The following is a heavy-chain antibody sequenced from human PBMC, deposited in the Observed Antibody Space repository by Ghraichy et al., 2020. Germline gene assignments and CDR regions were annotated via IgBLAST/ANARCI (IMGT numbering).Heavy chain of an antibody. V-gene: IGHV3-23*01. CDR2: ISGSGDST. J-gene: IGHJ4*02. Sequence: GESLNISCAASEFTFSSYAMSWVRQAPGKGLEWVSGISGSGDSTYYADSVKGRFTISRENSKNTLYLQMNSLRAEDTAVYYCAKPIVLMVYAPFDFWGQGTLVTVSS. CDR1: EFTFSSYA. CDR3: AKPIVLMVYAPFDF. D-gene: IGHD2-8*01.